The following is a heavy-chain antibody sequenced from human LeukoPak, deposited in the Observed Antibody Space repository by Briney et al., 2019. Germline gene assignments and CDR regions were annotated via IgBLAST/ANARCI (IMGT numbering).Heavy chain of an antibody. J-gene: IGHJ6*03. D-gene: IGHD4-17*01. CDR2: IYSGGST. CDR3: AREITTVTTMLFRRNYYMDV. CDR1: GFTFSSYE. Sequence: GGSLRLSCAASGFTFSSYEMNWVRQAPGKGLEWVSVIYSGGSTYYADSVKGRFTISRDNSKNTLYLQMNSLRAEDTAVYYCAREITTVTTMLFRRNYYMDVWGKGTTVTISS. V-gene: IGHV3-66*01.